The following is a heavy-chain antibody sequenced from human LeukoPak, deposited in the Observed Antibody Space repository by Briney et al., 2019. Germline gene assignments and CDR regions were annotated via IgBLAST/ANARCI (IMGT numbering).Heavy chain of an antibody. Sequence: SETLSLTCTVSGYSISKGYYWGWIRQPPGKGLEWIGSIYHSGSTYYNPSLKSRVTISVDTSKNQFSLKLSSVTAADTAVYYCARRTTYFGWLPSESPSCFDYWGQGTLVTVSS. V-gene: IGHV4-38-2*02. CDR3: ARRTTYFGWLPSESPSCFDY. CDR2: IYHSGST. J-gene: IGHJ4*02. CDR1: GYSISKGYY. D-gene: IGHD3-9*01.